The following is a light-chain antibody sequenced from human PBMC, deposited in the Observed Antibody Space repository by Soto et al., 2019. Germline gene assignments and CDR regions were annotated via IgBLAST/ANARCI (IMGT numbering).Light chain of an antibody. CDR2: GAS. CDR3: QQYGSSPRT. CDR1: QSVSSSY. Sequence: EIVLTQSPATLSLSPGERATLSCRASQSVSSSYLAWYQQKPGEAPKLLIYGASSRATGIPDRFSGSGSGPDFTLTICRLEPEDFAVYYCQQYGSSPRTFGQGTKVEIK. V-gene: IGKV3-20*01. J-gene: IGKJ1*01.